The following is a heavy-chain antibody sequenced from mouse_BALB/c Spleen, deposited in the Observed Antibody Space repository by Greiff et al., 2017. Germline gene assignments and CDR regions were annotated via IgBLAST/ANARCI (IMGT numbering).Heavy chain of an antibody. CDR2: ISSGGST. D-gene: IGHD2-4*01. CDR1: GFTFSSYA. J-gene: IGHJ3*01. Sequence: EVKVVESGGGLVKPGGSLKLSCAASGFTFSSYAMSWVRQTPEKRLEWVASISSGGSTYYPDSVKGRFTISRDNARNILYLQMSSLRSEDTAMYYCARGLYDYDGAYWGQGTLVTVSA. V-gene: IGHV5-6-5*01. CDR3: ARGLYDYDGAY.